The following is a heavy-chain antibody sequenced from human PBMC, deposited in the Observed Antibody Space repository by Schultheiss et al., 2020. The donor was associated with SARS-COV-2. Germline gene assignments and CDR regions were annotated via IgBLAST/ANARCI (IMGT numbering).Heavy chain of an antibody. CDR2: ISSSGSTI. J-gene: IGHJ4*02. V-gene: IGHV3-11*04. CDR1: GFTFSDYY. D-gene: IGHD5-18*01. CDR3: AREGYSYEIDY. Sequence: GGSLRLSCAASGFTFSDYYMSWIRQAPGKGLEWVSYISSSGSTIYYADSVKGRFTISRDNSKNTLYLQMNSLRAEDTAVYYCAREGYSYEIDYWGQGTLVTVSS.